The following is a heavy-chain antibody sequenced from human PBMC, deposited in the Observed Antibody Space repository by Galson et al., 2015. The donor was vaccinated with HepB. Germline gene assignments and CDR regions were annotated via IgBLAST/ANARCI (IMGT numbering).Heavy chain of an antibody. Sequence: SLRLSCAASGFTFSSYGMHWVRQAPGKGLEWVAVIWYDGSNKYYADSVKGRFTISRDNSKNTLYLQMNSLRAEDTAVYYCARGGVGGYIDYWGQGTLVTVSS. D-gene: IGHD1-26*01. J-gene: IGHJ4*02. V-gene: IGHV3-33*01. CDR1: GFTFSSYG. CDR3: ARGGVGGYIDY. CDR2: IWYDGSNK.